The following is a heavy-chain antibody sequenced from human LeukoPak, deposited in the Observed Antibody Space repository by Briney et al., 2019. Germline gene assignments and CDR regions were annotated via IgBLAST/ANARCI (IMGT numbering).Heavy chain of an antibody. V-gene: IGHV4-59*01. CDR2: IYYSGST. CDR1: GGSISSYY. D-gene: IGHD3-22*01. Sequence: TSEILSLTCTVSGGSISSYYWSWIRQPPGKGLEWIGYIYYSGSTNYNPSLKSRVTISVDTSKNQFSLKLSSVTAADTAVYYCARVLGGGYYRGSFDYWGQGTLVTVSS. CDR3: ARVLGGGYYRGSFDY. J-gene: IGHJ4*02.